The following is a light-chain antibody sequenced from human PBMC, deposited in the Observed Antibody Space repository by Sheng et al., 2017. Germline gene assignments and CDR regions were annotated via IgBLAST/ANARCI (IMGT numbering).Light chain of an antibody. Sequence: DIVMTQSPDSMAVSLGERATINCKSSQSVLYSSNNENYLAWYQQKPGQPPKLLIYWASTRESGVPDRISGGGSGTDFTLTISSLQAEDVAVYYCQQYFITPWTFGQGTKVEIK. J-gene: IGKJ1*01. CDR1: QSVLYSSNNENY. CDR2: WAS. V-gene: IGKV4-1*01. CDR3: QQYFITPWT.